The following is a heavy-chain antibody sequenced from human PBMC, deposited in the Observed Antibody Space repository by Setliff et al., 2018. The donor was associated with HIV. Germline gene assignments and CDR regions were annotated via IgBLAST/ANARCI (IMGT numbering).Heavy chain of an antibody. J-gene: IGHJ4*02. CDR2: IDDSGTT. V-gene: IGHV4-59*01. CDR1: GDSISNSY. D-gene: IGHD3-22*01. Sequence: SETLSLTCTASGDSISNSYWSWIRQPPGKGLEWIGCIDDSGTTNYNPSLETRVTISIDTSKKQFSLKLSSVTAADTAIYFCAREDNYYSDSIGYSFFDYWGQGTLVTV. CDR3: AREDNYYSDSIGYSFFDY.